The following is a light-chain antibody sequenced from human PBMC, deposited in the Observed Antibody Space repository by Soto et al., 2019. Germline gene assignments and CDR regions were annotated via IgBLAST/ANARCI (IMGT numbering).Light chain of an antibody. CDR3: QQYNSWLWT. J-gene: IGKJ1*01. V-gene: IGKV3-15*01. CDR1: QNISRS. Sequence: EIVMTQSPVTLSVSPGARAPLSCRASQNISRSLAWYQQKPGQGPSLLIYGTSTRAGGVPARFSGSGSGTEFTLIISSLQSEDSAVYYCQQYNSWLWTFGQGTKVDIK. CDR2: GTS.